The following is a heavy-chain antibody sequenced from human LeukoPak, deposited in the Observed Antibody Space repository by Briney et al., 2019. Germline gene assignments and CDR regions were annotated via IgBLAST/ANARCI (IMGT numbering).Heavy chain of an antibody. Sequence: PGGSLRPSCAASGFTFSIYAMSWVRLAPGKGLECVSGTHGSGDSTYYADSVKGRFTISRDNSKNTLCLQMNSLRADDTAIYYCAKVGDTNNWYYFDYWGQGTLVTVSS. CDR3: AKVGDTNNWYYFDY. CDR1: GFTFSIYA. D-gene: IGHD1-1*01. V-gene: IGHV3-23*01. CDR2: THGSGDST. J-gene: IGHJ4*02.